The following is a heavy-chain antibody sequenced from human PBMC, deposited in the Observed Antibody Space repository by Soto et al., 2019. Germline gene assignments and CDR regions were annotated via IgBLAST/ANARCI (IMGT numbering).Heavy chain of an antibody. V-gene: IGHV3-23*01. CDR1: GFTFSSYA. Sequence: GGSLRLSCAASGFTFSSYAMSWVRQAPGKGLEWVSAISGSGGSTYYADSVKGRFTISRDNSKNTLYLQMNSLRAEDTAVYYCANNVRGVTNYYYYYYMDVWGKGTTVTVSS. CDR3: ANNVRGVTNYYYYYYMDV. CDR2: ISGSGGST. J-gene: IGHJ6*03. D-gene: IGHD3-10*02.